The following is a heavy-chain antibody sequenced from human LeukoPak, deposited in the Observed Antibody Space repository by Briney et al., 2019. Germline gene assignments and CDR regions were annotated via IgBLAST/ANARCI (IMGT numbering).Heavy chain of an antibody. D-gene: IGHD5-24*01. J-gene: IGHJ4*02. CDR2: IYYSGST. CDR1: GGSFSGYY. CDR3: ARAKRDGIRG. Sequence: SETLSLTCAVYGGSFSGYYWSWIRQPPGKGLEWIGYIYYSGSTNYNPSLKSRVTISVDTSKNQFSLKLSSVTAADTAVYYCARAKRDGIRGWGQGTLVTVSS. V-gene: IGHV4-59*01.